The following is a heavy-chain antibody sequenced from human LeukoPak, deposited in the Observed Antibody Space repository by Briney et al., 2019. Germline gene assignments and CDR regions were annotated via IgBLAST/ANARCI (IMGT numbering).Heavy chain of an antibody. V-gene: IGHV3-48*01. CDR3: ARDHKYAFDN. CDR1: GLMFSVYS. D-gene: IGHD2-2*01. CDR2: VGIDSGNT. J-gene: IGHJ4*02. Sequence: RGGSLRLSCAASGLMFSVYSMNWARQAPGEGLEWLSYVGIDSGNTNYADSVKGRHTISGDKAKNSLYLQMNSLRVEETAVYYCARDHKYAFDNWGQGTLVTVSS.